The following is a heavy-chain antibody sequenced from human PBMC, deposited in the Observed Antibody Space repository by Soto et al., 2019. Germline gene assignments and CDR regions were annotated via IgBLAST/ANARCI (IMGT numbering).Heavy chain of an antibody. Sequence: EVQLVESGGKLVQPGGSLTLSCAASGFTFSTYAMAWVRQAPGKGLEWVSGVSASGLNTDYADPVKGRFYISRDNSKNTLYLQMNSLRVDDTAVYYCVGGTGSWGLSDYWGQGTLVTVSS. V-gene: IGHV3-23*04. CDR1: GFTFSTYA. D-gene: IGHD3-9*01. J-gene: IGHJ4*02. CDR2: VSASGLNT. CDR3: VGGTGSWGLSDY.